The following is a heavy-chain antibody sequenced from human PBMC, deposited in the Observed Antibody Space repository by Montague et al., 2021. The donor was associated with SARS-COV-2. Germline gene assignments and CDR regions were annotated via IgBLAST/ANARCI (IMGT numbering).Heavy chain of an antibody. CDR1: GGSFSNYY. D-gene: IGHD4-23*01. J-gene: IGHJ4*02. CDR3: ARRGDYGGPRFDY. V-gene: IGHV4-34*01. Sequence: SETLSLTCAISGGSFSNYYWSWIRQPPGKGLEWIGEVNQSGTTIYNPSVKSGVTISEDTSKNQFYLRLNSVTAADTAVYYCARRGDYGGPRFDYWGQGTLVSVSS. CDR2: VNQSGTT.